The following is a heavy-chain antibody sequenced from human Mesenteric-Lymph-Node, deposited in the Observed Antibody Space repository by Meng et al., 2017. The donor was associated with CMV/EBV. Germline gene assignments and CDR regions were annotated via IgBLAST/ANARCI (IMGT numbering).Heavy chain of an antibody. V-gene: IGHV5-51*01. CDR2: IYPGDSDT. J-gene: IGHJ3*02. CDR3: ARRYLTTSGVAIGALDI. D-gene: IGHD3-3*01. Sequence: GESLKISCKGSGYGFDSYWIAWVRQVPGKGLEWMGIIYPGDSDTRYSPSFQGQVTMSVDNSITTAYLQWSSLEASDTAMYYCARRYLTTSGVAIGALDIWGQGTQVTVSS. CDR1: GYGFDSYW.